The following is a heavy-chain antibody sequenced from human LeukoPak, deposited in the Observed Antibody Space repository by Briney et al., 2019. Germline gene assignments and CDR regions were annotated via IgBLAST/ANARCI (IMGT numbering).Heavy chain of an antibody. CDR1: GFTFSNYA. J-gene: IGHJ4*02. V-gene: IGHV3-23*01. CDR3: AKGGSSFAF. CDR2: IGISGTTT. Sequence: GGSLRLSCAASGFTFSNYAMTWGRQAPGKGLEWVSTIGISGTTTYYADSVKGHFTISRDNSKNTLYLQMNSLRAEDTAVYYCAKGGSSFAFWGQGTLVTVSS.